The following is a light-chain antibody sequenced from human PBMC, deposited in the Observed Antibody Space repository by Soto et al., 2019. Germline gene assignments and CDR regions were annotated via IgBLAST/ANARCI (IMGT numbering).Light chain of an antibody. CDR2: AAS. J-gene: IGKJ4*01. CDR3: QQTHSTFT. V-gene: IGKV1-39*01. CDR1: QSISTY. Sequence: DIQMTQSPSSLSASVGDRVTITCRASQSISTYLNWYQHKPGQVPRLLIYAASSLQSGVPSRFSGGGSGTDFTLTISNLQPEDFATYYCQQTHSTFTFGGGTKVDIK.